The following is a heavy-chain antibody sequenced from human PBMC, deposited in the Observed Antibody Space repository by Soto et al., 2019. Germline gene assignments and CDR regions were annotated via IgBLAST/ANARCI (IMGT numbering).Heavy chain of an antibody. V-gene: IGHV2-5*02. D-gene: IGHD6-19*01. CDR2: IYWDDDK. J-gene: IGHJ4*02. CDR1: GFSLNTSGVA. Sequence: SGPTLVNPTQTLTLTCTFSGFSLNTSGVAVGWFRQPPGKALEWLALIYWDDDKRSSPSLKSRLTIAKDTSKNQVVLTMTNVDPVDTATYYCARRLSALQSHQWLDYYFDYWGQGTLVTVSS. CDR3: ARRLSALQSHQWLDYYFDY.